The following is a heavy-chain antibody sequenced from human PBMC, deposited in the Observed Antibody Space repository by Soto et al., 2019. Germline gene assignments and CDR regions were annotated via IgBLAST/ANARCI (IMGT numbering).Heavy chain of an antibody. CDR3: TTDDPINRN. V-gene: IGHV3-15*01. CDR1: GFTFSNAW. J-gene: IGHJ4*02. Sequence: EVQLVESGGGLVNPGGSLRLSCAASGFTFSNAWMSWVRQAPGKGLEWAGRIKSKTDGGTTDYAAPVKGRFTVSRDDSKNMVFLQMNSLKIEDTAVYYCTTDDPINRNWGQGTLVTVSS. CDR2: IKSKTDGGTT.